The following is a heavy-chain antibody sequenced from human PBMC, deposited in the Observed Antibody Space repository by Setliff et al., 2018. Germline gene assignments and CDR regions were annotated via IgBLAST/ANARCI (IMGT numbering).Heavy chain of an antibody. V-gene: IGHV3-23*03. CDR3: AKQRSSSWFGWMDY. J-gene: IGHJ4*02. Sequence: LRLSCAASGFTLSPYAMSWVRQAPGKGLEWVSTIYSGDRDTYYADSVEGRFTISRASSKNTLYLQMNSLRVEDTAVYYCAKQRSSSWFGWMDYWGQGTLVTVSS. CDR1: GFTLSPYA. CDR2: IYSGDRDT. D-gene: IGHD6-13*01.